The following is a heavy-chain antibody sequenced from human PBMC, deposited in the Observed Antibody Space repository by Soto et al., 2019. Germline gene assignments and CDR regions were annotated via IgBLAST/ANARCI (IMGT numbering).Heavy chain of an antibody. Sequence: TGGSLRLSCAASGLTFSVYAMSWVRQAQGKGLQWVSAIDGSGGSTYYTDSVKGRFTISRDNSKNTLYLQMNSLRAEDTAVYYCAKELQHDYGDYGVRCYFDYGGQGTLVPVSS. CDR2: IDGSGGST. J-gene: IGHJ4*02. D-gene: IGHD4-17*01. CDR3: AKELQHDYGDYGVRCYFDY. V-gene: IGHV3-23*01. CDR1: GLTFSVYA.